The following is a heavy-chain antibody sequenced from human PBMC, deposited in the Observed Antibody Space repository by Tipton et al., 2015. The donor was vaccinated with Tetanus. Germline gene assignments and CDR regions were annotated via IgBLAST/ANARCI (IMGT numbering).Heavy chain of an antibody. D-gene: IGHD2-15*01. V-gene: IGHV3-33*01. Sequence: CAASGFIFSSYGIHWVRQAPGKGLEWVVVSWHDGTDQYYADSVKGRFTLSRDNSKNTLYLKMNSLRAEDTALYYCAREADCSGGSCFSGDFDNWGQGTQVTVSS. CDR2: SWHDGTDQ. CDR3: AREADCSGGSCFSGDFDN. J-gene: IGHJ4*02. CDR1: GFIFSSYG.